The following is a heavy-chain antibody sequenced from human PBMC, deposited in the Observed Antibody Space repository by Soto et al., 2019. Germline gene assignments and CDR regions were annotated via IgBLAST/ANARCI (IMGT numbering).Heavy chain of an antibody. D-gene: IGHD6-19*01. CDR2: ISAYNGNT. CDR1: GYTFTSYG. CDR3: ARVPGTDSSGFGYFDY. V-gene: IGHV1-18*01. J-gene: IGHJ4*02. Sequence: ASVKVSCKASGYTFTSYGISWVRQAPGQGLEWMGWISAYNGNTNYAQKLQGRVTMTTDTSTSTAYMELRSLRSDDTAVYYCARVPGTDSSGFGYFDYWGQGTLVTVSS.